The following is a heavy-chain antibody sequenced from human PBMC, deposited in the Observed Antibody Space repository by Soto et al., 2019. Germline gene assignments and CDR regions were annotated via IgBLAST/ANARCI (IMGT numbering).Heavy chain of an antibody. Sequence: EVQLVESGGGLVQPGRSLRLSCAASGFTFDDYAMHWVRQAPGKGLEWVSGISWNSGSIGYADSVKGRFTISRDNAKSSLYLQRNSLRAEGTALYFCAKGGELLAEGGGYWGQGTLVTVSS. V-gene: IGHV3-9*01. CDR1: GFTFDDYA. CDR2: ISWNSGSI. CDR3: AKGGELLAEGGGY. D-gene: IGHD2-15*01. J-gene: IGHJ4*02.